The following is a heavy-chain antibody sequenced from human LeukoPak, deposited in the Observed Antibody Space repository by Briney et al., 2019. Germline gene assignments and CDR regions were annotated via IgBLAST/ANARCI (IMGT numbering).Heavy chain of an antibody. CDR1: GFTFSGSA. J-gene: IGHJ4*02. V-gene: IGHV3-73*01. CDR2: IRSKANSYAT. Sequence: PGGSLKLSCAASGFTFSGSAMHWVRQASGKGLEWVGRIRSKANSYATAYAASVKGRFTISRDDSKNTAYLQMNSLKTEDTAVYYCTQTRTAGATHYYWGQGTLVTVSS. D-gene: IGHD1-26*01. CDR3: TQTRTAGATHYY.